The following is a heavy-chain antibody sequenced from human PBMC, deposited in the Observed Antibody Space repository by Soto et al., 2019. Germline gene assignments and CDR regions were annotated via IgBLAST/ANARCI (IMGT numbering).Heavy chain of an antibody. D-gene: IGHD5-18*01. Sequence: ELQLLESGGTLVQPGGSLRLSCAGSGFTFSSYTMNWVRQAPGKGLECVSSISGSATNTYYADSVTGRFTVSRDNAKNTVYLQMNSLRVEDTAVYYCAKRGAYRPDSWGQGTRVTVSS. CDR1: GFTFSSYT. J-gene: IGHJ4*02. CDR2: ISGSATNT. CDR3: AKRGAYRPDS. V-gene: IGHV3-23*01.